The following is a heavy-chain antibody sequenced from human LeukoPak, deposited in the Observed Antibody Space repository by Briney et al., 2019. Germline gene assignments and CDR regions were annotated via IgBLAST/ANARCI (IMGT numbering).Heavy chain of an antibody. CDR2: ISYDGRNK. D-gene: IGHD3-16*01. V-gene: IGHV3-30*04. CDR3: AKDRDVRGSLLDY. CDR1: GFTFSTYT. J-gene: IGHJ4*02. Sequence: GGSLRLSCAASGFTFSTYTTHWVRQAPGEGLEWVAVISYDGRNKYYADSVKGRFTISRDNSKSTLYMEMTSLRADDTAVYYCAKDRDVRGSLLDYWGQGTLVTVSS.